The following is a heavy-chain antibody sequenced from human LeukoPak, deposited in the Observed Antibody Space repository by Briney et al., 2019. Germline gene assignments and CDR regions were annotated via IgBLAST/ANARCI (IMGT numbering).Heavy chain of an antibody. CDR1: GFIFGSYW. D-gene: IGHD4-23*01. Sequence: PGGSLRLSRAASGFIFGSYWMHWVRQAPGKGLVWVSRVATDGTAPSYADSVKGRFTIFRDNAKNTLYLQMNSLSVEGTAVYYCARDVGPSGGNPGASCGRGTLVTVSS. V-gene: IGHV3-74*01. CDR3: ARDVGPSGGNPGAS. J-gene: IGHJ5*02. CDR2: VATDGTAP.